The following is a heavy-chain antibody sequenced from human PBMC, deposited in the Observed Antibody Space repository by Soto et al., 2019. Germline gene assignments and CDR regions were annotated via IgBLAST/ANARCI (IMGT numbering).Heavy chain of an antibody. CDR1: GGAFSSYT. Sequence: SVKVSCKASGGAFSSYTISWVRQAPGQGLEWMGRIIPILGIADYAQKFQGRVTITADKSTSTAYMELSSLRSEDTAVYYCARGLYGDYDAYWGQGTLVTVSS. D-gene: IGHD4-17*01. J-gene: IGHJ4*02. V-gene: IGHV1-69*02. CDR3: ARGLYGDYDAY. CDR2: IIPILGIA.